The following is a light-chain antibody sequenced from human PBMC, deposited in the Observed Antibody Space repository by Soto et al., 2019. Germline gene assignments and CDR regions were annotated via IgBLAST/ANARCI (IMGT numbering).Light chain of an antibody. Sequence: QSALTQPASVSGSPGQSITISCTGTSSDVGGYNYVSWYQQHPGKAPKLMIYDVNPRPSGLSNRFSGSKSGNTASLTISGLQAEDEADYYCSSYTSSISFGGGTQLTVL. J-gene: IGLJ2*01. V-gene: IGLV2-14*01. CDR3: SSYTSSIS. CDR2: DVN. CDR1: SSDVGGYNY.